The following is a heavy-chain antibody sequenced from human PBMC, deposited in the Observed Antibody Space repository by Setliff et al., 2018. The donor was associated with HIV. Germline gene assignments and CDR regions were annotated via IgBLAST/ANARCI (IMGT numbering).Heavy chain of an antibody. CDR3: ARSSTPDTRAYYPDY. CDR1: GGSISSSNW. J-gene: IGHJ4*02. V-gene: IGHV4-4*02. D-gene: IGHD3-22*01. Sequence: PSETLSLTCTVSGGSISSSNWWSWVRQPPGKGLEWIGEIYHGGSTNYNSSLKSRVTISVDKSRNQFSLKLTSVTAADTAVYYCARSSTPDTRAYYPDYWGQGTLVTVSS. CDR2: IYHGGST.